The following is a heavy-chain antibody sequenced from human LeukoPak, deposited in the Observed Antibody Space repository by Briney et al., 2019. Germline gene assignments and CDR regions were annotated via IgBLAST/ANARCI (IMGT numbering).Heavy chain of an antibody. CDR3: ARLGLSSSAPLDY. Sequence: GESLKICRKGSGNSLTCYWIAWERQMPGKGLGGMGIIYPGDSDTRYSPYFQGQVTISADKSISTAYLQWSSLKASDTAMYYCARLGLSSSAPLDYWGQGTLVTVSS. CDR1: GNSLTCYW. CDR2: IYPGDSDT. V-gene: IGHV5-51*01. D-gene: IGHD6-6*01. J-gene: IGHJ4*02.